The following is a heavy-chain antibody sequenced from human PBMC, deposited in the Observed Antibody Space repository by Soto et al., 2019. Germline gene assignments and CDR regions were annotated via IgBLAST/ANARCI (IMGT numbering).Heavy chain of an antibody. D-gene: IGHD1-26*01. J-gene: IGHJ4*02. V-gene: IGHV2-26*01. Sequence: SGPTGVNPTETLTLTCTVSGFSLSDARMGVSWIRQPPGKALERLGYILSNDETSYSTSLKSSLTISKDTSKSQVVLTMTNMDPVDTGTYYCARMVRVLGATYYFDQWGQGTPVTVSS. CDR2: ILSNDET. CDR1: GFSLSDARMG. CDR3: ARMVRVLGATYYFDQ.